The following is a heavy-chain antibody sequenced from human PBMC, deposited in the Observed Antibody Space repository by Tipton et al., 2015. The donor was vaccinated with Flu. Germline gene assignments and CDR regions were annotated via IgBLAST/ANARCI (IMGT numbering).Heavy chain of an antibody. CDR1: GGSISTSY. D-gene: IGHD5-12*01. CDR2: ISTSGST. V-gene: IGHV4-4*07. Sequence: LRLSCTVSGGSISTSYWSWIRQPAGKGLEWIGRISTSGSTNYNASLESRVTLSRDTSKNHISLRLTSATAADTALYYCARDLRGYSGYTGGDAFGMWGRGIMVFVSS. J-gene: IGHJ3*02. CDR3: ARDLRGYSGYTGGDAFGM.